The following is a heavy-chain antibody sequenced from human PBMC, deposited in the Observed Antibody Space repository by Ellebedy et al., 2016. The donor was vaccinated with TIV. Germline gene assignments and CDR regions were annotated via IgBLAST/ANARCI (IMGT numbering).Heavy chain of an antibody. J-gene: IGHJ6*02. Sequence: MPSETLSLTCSVSGGSMIAYYWIWVRQPAGRKLEWIGCIDSTGSTNYNPSLKSGVTMSLDTSKTQFSLRLTSVTAADTSVYYCARDTDREVSDVWGQGTTVTVSS. V-gene: IGHV4-4*07. D-gene: IGHD5/OR15-5a*01. CDR1: GGSMIAYY. CDR3: ARDTDREVSDV. CDR2: IDSTGST.